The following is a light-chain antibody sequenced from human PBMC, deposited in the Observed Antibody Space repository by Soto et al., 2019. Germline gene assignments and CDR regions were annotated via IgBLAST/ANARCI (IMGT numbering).Light chain of an antibody. V-gene: IGKV1-39*01. CDR3: QQSFRTLLS. Sequence: DIQLPQSPSFLSAYIGDRVTITCRASESIISYLNWYQQKPGKAPKLLISGASTLQSGVPSRFSGRGSGTDFTLAISSLQPEDVGTYYCQQSFRTLLSFGGGTKVDIK. CDR2: GAS. J-gene: IGKJ4*01. CDR1: ESIISY.